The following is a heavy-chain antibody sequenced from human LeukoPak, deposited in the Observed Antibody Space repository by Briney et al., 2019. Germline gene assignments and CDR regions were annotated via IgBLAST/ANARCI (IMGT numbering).Heavy chain of an antibody. CDR2: INHSGST. D-gene: IGHD6-13*01. Sequence: RASETLSLTCAVYGGSFSGYYWSWIRQPPGKGLEGIGEINHSGSTNYNPSLKSRVTISVDTSKNQFSLKLSSVTAADTAVYYCARGPDVYSSSWYGGGMDVWGQGTTVTVSS. J-gene: IGHJ6*02. V-gene: IGHV4-34*01. CDR1: GGSFSGYY. CDR3: ARGPDVYSSSWYGGGMDV.